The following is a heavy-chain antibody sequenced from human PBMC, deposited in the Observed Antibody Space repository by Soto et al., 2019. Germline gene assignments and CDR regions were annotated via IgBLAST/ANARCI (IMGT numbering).Heavy chain of an antibody. CDR2: ISAYNGNT. D-gene: IGHD2-15*01. CDR3: ARDGRYCRGGSCHSSA. CDR1: GYTFTSYG. J-gene: IGHJ1*01. Sequence: WASVKVSCKASGYTFTSYGISWVRQAPGQGLEWMGWISAYNGNTNDAQQLQGRVTMTTDTSTSTAYMELRSLRSDDTAVYYCARDGRYCRGGSCHSSAWGQGTLVTVYS. V-gene: IGHV1-18*01.